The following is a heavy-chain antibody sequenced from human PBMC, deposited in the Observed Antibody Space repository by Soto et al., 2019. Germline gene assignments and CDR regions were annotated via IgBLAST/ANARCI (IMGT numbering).Heavy chain of an antibody. D-gene: IGHD6-6*01. Sequence: QVQLVQSGAEVKKPGSSVKVSCKASGGTFSSYAISWVRQAPGQGLEWMGGIIPIFGTANYAQKFQGRVTITADESTSTAYMELSSLRSEDTAVHYCARGAPSGSSLTNYYYYGMDVWGQGTTVTVSS. J-gene: IGHJ6*02. CDR2: IIPIFGTA. CDR1: GGTFSSYA. CDR3: ARGAPSGSSLTNYYYYGMDV. V-gene: IGHV1-69*01.